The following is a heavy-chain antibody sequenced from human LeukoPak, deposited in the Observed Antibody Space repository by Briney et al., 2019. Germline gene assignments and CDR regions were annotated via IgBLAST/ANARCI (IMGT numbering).Heavy chain of an antibody. CDR3: AKVDGYNSGWYDS. Sequence: PGGSLRLSCAASGFTFDDYGMHWVRQPPRKGLEWVSGISWNSGNVGYADSVKGRFTISRDNARNSLYLQMNSLRAEDTALYYCAKVDGYNSGWYDSWGQGTLVTVSS. J-gene: IGHJ5*01. CDR1: GFTFDDYG. V-gene: IGHV3-9*01. D-gene: IGHD6-19*01. CDR2: ISWNSGNV.